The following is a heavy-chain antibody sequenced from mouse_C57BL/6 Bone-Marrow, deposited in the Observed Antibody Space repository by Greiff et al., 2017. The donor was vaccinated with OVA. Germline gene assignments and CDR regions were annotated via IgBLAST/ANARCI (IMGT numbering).Heavy chain of an antibody. CDR2: IYPGDGAT. CDR3: ARFGTTVVGYYAMDY. D-gene: IGHD1-1*01. CDR1: GYAFISSW. J-gene: IGHJ4*01. V-gene: IGHV1-82*01. Sequence: VQLQESGPELVKPGASVKISCKASGYAFISSWMNWVKQRPGKGLEWIGRIYPGDGATNYNGKFKGKATLTADKSSSTAYMQLSSLTSEDSAVYFCARFGTTVVGYYAMDYWGQGTSVTVSS.